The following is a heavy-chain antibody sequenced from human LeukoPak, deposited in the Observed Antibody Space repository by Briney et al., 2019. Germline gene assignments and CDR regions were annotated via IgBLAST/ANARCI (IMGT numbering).Heavy chain of an antibody. V-gene: IGHV4-59*01. Sequence: SEILSLTCTVSGGSISSYYWSWIRQPPGKGLEWIGYIYYSGSTNYNPSLKSRVTISVDTSKNQFSLKLSSVTAADTAVYYCARGHEQQLCWFDPWGQGTLVTVSS. CDR1: GGSISSYY. J-gene: IGHJ5*02. CDR3: ARGHEQQLCWFDP. CDR2: IYYSGST. D-gene: IGHD6-13*01.